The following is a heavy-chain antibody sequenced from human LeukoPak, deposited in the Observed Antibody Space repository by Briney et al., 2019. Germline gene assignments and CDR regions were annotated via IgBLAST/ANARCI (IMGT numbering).Heavy chain of an antibody. D-gene: IGHD6-13*01. V-gene: IGHV4-4*09. Sequence: SETLSLTCTVSGGSISRYYWSWIRQPPGKGLEWIGYIYTRGSTNYNPSHKSRVTISVDTSKNQFSLKLNSVTAADTAVYYCARHGGIAAAYYFDYWGQGTLVTVSS. J-gene: IGHJ4*02. CDR2: IYTRGST. CDR3: ARHGGIAAAYYFDY. CDR1: GGSISRYY.